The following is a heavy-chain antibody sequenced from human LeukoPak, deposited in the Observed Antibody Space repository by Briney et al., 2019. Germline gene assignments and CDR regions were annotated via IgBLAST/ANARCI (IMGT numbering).Heavy chain of an antibody. V-gene: IGHV3-30*04. D-gene: IGHD3-10*01. CDR1: GFTFSSYA. Sequence: RSLRLSCTASGFTFSSYAMHWVRQAPGKGLEWVAVISYDGSNKYYADSVKGRFTISRDNSKNTLYLQMNSLGAEDTAVYYCARDRAGRWYFDYWGQGTLVTVSS. J-gene: IGHJ4*02. CDR3: ARDRAGRWYFDY. CDR2: ISYDGSNK.